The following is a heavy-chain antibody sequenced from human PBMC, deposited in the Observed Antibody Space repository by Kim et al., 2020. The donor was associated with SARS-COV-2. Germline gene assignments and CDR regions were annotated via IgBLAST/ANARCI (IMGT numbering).Heavy chain of an antibody. J-gene: IGHJ6*02. CDR1: GFTFSSYA. Sequence: GGSLRLSCAASGFTFSSYAMSWVRQAPGKGLEWVSAISGSGGSTYYADSVKGRFTISRDNSKNTLYLQMNSLRAEDTAVYYCARNRRGSHGSGSYYPYYYYGMDVWGQGTTVTVSS. CDR2: ISGSGGST. V-gene: IGHV3-23*01. D-gene: IGHD3-10*01. CDR3: ARNRRGSHGSGSYYPYYYYGMDV.